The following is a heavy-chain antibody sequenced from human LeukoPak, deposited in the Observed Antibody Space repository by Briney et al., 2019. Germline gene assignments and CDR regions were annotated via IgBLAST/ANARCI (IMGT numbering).Heavy chain of an antibody. CDR1: GGSFSGYY. D-gene: IGHD5-18*01. CDR2: INHSGST. J-gene: IGHJ6*03. CDR3: ARGGRIQLWLGYYMDV. Sequence: SETLSLTCAVYGGSFSGYYWSWIRQPPGKGLEWIGEINHSGSTNYNPSLKSRVTISVDTSKNQFSLKLSSVTAADAAVYYCARGGRIQLWLGYYMDVWGKGTTVTVSS. V-gene: IGHV4-34*01.